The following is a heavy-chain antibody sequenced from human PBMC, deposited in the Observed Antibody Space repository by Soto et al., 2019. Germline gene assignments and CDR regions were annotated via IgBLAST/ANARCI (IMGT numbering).Heavy chain of an antibody. CDR2: INHSGST. D-gene: IGHD2-2*01. Sequence: QVQLQQWGAGLLKPSETLSLTCAVYGGSFSGYYWSWIRQPPGKGLEWIGEINHSGSTNYNPSLKSPVNISVDTSQNQVPLKLSFVAGADTAVYYCAKRGYILVVGGWFDPWGQGTLVTVSS. CDR1: GGSFSGYY. CDR3: AKRGYILVVGGWFDP. J-gene: IGHJ5*02. V-gene: IGHV4-34*01.